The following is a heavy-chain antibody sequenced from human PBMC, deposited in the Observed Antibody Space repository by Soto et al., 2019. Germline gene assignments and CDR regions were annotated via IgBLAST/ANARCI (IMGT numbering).Heavy chain of an antibody. Sequence: SETLSLTCTVSGGSISIGGFYWSWIRQHPGKGLEWLGYIYYSGSTYYNPSLKCRIAISVDTSKNQFSLKVTSVTAADTAIYYCARVESYSTSSWWFDPWGQGTLVTVSS. V-gene: IGHV4-31*03. D-gene: IGHD6-6*01. CDR3: ARVESYSTSSWWFDP. J-gene: IGHJ5*02. CDR1: GGSISIGGFY. CDR2: IYYSGST.